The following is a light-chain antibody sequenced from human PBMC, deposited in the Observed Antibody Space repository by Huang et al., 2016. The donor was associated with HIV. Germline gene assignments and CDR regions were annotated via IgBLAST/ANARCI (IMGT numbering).Light chain of an antibody. Sequence: EIVLTPSPATLSLSPGERATLSLKASQSVSSSLAWYQQKPGQAPRLLISATTNRATGIPARFRGSGCGTDFTLTISSLEPEDFAVYYCQQRSNWPLFTFGPGTKVDIK. V-gene: IGKV3-11*01. CDR1: QSVSSS. J-gene: IGKJ3*01. CDR2: ATT. CDR3: QQRSNWPLFT.